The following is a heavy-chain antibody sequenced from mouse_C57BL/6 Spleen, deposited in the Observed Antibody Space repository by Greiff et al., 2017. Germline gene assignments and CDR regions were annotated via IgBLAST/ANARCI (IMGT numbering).Heavy chain of an antibody. Sequence: QVQLQQPGAELVMPGASVKLSCKASGYTFTSYWMHWVKQRPGQGLEWIGEIDPSDSYTNYNQKFKGKSTLTVDKSSSTAYMQLSSLTSEDSAVYYWARRSTGTNYYAMDYWGQGTSVTVSS. CDR2: IDPSDSYT. V-gene: IGHV1-69*01. CDR1: GYTFTSYW. D-gene: IGHD4-1*02. CDR3: ARRSTGTNYYAMDY. J-gene: IGHJ4*01.